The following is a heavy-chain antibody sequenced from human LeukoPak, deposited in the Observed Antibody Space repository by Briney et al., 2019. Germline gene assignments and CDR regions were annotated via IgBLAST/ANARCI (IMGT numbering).Heavy chain of an antibody. V-gene: IGHV3-23*01. CDR2: ISGSGGST. J-gene: IGHJ5*02. CDR1: GFTFSSYA. D-gene: IGHD3-3*01. Sequence: GGSLRLSCAASGFTFSSYAMSWVRQAPGKGLEWVSAISGSGGSTYYADSVKGRFTISRDNSENTLYLQMNSLRAEDTAVYYCAKDRGSITIFGVVMGWFDPWGQGTLVTVSS. CDR3: AKDRGSITIFGVVMGWFDP.